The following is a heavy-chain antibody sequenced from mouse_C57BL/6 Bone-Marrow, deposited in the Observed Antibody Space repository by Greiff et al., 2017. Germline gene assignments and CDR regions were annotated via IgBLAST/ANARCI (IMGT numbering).Heavy chain of an antibody. D-gene: IGHD1-1*01. CDR3: ERGGRDY. CDR2: ISSGGSYT. CDR1: GFTFSSYG. V-gene: IGHV5-6*01. J-gene: IGHJ4*01. Sequence: EVKLVESGGDLVKPGGSLKLSCAASGFTFSSYGMSWVRQTPDKRLEWVATISSGGSYTYYPDSVKGRYTISRDNAKNTLYLQMSSLKSEDTAMYYCERGGRDYWGKGTSVTVSS.